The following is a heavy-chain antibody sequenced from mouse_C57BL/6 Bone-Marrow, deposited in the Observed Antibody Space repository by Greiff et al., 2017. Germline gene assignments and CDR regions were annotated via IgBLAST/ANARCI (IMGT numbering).Heavy chain of an antibody. J-gene: IGHJ4*01. CDR3: ARGMDY. Sequence: VKLMESGAELVRPGTSVKMSCKASGYTFTNYWIGWAKQRPGHGLEWIGDIYPGGGYTNYNEKFKGKATLTADKSSSTAYMQFSSLTSEDSAIYYCARGMDYWGQGTSGTVSS. V-gene: IGHV1-63*01. CDR2: IYPGGGYT. CDR1: GYTFTNYW.